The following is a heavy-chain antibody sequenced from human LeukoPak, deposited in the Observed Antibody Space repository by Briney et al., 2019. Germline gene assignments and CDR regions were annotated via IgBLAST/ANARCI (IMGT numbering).Heavy chain of an antibody. CDR1: GYTSTNYG. CDR2: ISAYNGNT. CDR3: ARGSTWIQPSDFDY. Sequence: ASVTVSCKASGYTSTNYGISWVRQDPGQGLEWMGWISAYNGNTNYAQKLQGRVTMTTDTSTSTAYMELRSLRSDDTAVYYCARGSTWIQPSDFDYWGQGTLVTVS. D-gene: IGHD5-18*01. V-gene: IGHV1-18*04. J-gene: IGHJ4*02.